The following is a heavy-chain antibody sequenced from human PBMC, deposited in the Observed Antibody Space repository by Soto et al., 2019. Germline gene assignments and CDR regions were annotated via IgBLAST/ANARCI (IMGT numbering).Heavy chain of an antibody. Sequence: SVKVSCKASGGTFSSYAISWVRQAPGQGLEWMGGIIPIFGTANYAQKFQGRVTITADESTSTAYMELSSLRSEDTAVYYCAGVGRITIFGVVPTSFDYWGQGTLVTVSS. CDR2: IIPIFGTA. V-gene: IGHV1-69*13. D-gene: IGHD3-3*01. CDR3: AGVGRITIFGVVPTSFDY. J-gene: IGHJ4*02. CDR1: GGTFSSYA.